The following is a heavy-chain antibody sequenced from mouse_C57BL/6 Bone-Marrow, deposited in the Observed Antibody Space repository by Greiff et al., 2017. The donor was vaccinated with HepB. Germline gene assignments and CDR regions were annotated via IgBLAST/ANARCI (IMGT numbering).Heavy chain of an antibody. CDR2: ISNLAYST. CDR3: ARRLRYAMDY. J-gene: IGHJ4*01. CDR1: GFTFSDYG. V-gene: IGHV5-15*04. Sequence: EVHLVESGGGLVQPGGSLKLSCAASGFTFSDYGMAWVRQAPRKGPEWVAFISNLAYSTYYADTVTGRITISRENAKNTLYLDMSSLRSEDTAMYYCARRLRYAMDYWGQGTSVTVSA.